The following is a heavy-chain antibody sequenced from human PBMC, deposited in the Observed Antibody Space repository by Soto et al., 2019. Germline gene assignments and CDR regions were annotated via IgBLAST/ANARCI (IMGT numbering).Heavy chain of an antibody. CDR1: GFTFSSYG. CDR3: AKDGNWELLPSTGMDV. V-gene: IGHV3-30*18. J-gene: IGHJ6*02. CDR2: ISFDGSNG. Sequence: GGSLRLSCGGSGFTFSSYGMRWVRQAPGKGLEWVAAISFDGSNGYYGDSVKGRFTISRDNSKNTLYLQMNSLRPEDTAVYYCAKDGNWELLPSTGMDVWGQGTTVTVS. D-gene: IGHD1-26*01.